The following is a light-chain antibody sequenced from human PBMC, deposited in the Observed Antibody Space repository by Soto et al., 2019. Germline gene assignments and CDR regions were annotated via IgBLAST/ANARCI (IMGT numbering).Light chain of an antibody. CDR2: GAS. Sequence: IVLTQPPGTLALSPRERATLSCSASQSVSSGYLAWYQQKPGQAPRLLIYGASTRATGIPDRFSGSGSGTDFTLTISRLEPEDFAVYYCQQYSNWPVTFGGGTKVDI. CDR3: QQYSNWPVT. V-gene: IGKV3-20*01. CDR1: QSVSSGY. J-gene: IGKJ4*01.